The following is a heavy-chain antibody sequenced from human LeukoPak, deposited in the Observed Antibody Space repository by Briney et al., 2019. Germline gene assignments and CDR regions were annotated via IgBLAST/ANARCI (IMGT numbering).Heavy chain of an antibody. V-gene: IGHV3-9*01. CDR2: ISWNSGSI. Sequence: PGGSLRLSCASSGFTFDDYAMHWVRQAPGKGLEWVSGISWNSGSIGYADSVKGRFTISRDNAKNSLYLQMNSLRAEDTALYYCAQDRARLGELSLYYFDYWGQGTLVTVSS. CDR1: GFTFDDYA. J-gene: IGHJ4*02. CDR3: AQDRARLGELSLYYFDY. D-gene: IGHD3-16*02.